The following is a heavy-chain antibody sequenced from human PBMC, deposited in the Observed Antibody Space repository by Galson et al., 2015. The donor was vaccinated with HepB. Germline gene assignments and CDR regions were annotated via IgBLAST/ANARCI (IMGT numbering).Heavy chain of an antibody. V-gene: IGHV3-23*01. CDR1: GFTFSSYG. J-gene: IGHJ3*02. CDR2: ISYGGGNT. D-gene: IGHD1-7*01. Sequence: SLRLSCAASGFTFSSYGMSWVRQAPGKGLEWVSVISYGGGNTYYADSVNGRFTISRDNSKNTLYLRMDSLRAEDTAVYYCAKRTGTTGGAFDIWGQGTMVTVSS. CDR3: AKRTGTTGGAFDI.